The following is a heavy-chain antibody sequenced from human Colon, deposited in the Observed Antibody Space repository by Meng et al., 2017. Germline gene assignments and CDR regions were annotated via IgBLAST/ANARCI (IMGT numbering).Heavy chain of an antibody. J-gene: IGHJ4*02. V-gene: IGHV4-39*07. Sequence: QLQPQESGPGLVRPSETLSLTCNVSGDSITGSRYYWGWIRQSPGKGLEYIATIFYSGRTYYNPSLKSRVTMSVDTTNNQFSLKLSSVTAADTAVYYCVRERGSYSGGEFEYWGQGALVTVSS. CDR3: VRERGSYSGGEFEY. D-gene: IGHD2-21*01. CDR1: GDSITGSRYY. CDR2: IFYSGRT.